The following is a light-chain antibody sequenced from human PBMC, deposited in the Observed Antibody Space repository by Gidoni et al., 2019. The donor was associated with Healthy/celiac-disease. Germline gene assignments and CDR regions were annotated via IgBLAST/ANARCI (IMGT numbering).Light chain of an antibody. CDR3: QQGA. Sequence: IVLTQSPGTLSLSPGERATLSCRASQSVSSTYVAWYQQKPGQSPRLLIYGAPSRVTGVPDRFSGSGSGTDFTLTISRREPEDFAVYYCQQGAFGQGTKVEMK. V-gene: IGKV3-20*01. J-gene: IGKJ1*01. CDR2: GAP. CDR1: QSVSSTY.